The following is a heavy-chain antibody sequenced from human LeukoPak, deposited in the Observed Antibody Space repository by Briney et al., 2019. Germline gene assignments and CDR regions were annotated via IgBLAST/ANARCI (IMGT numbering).Heavy chain of an antibody. CDR2: IWYDGSNK. CDR1: GFTFSSYG. V-gene: IGHV3-33*03. CDR3: ARLLGMVTTYDI. J-gene: IGHJ3*02. Sequence: GRSLRLSCAASGFTFSSYGMHWVRQAAGKGLEWEAVIWYDGSNKYYADSVKGRFTISRDNAEHSLYRQMNSLRAEDTAVYYCARLLGMVTTYDIWGQGTMVTVSS. D-gene: IGHD5-24*01.